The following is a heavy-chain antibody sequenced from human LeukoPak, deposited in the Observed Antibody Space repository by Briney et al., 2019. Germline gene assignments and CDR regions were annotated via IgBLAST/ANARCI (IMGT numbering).Heavy chain of an antibody. Sequence: GGSLRLSCAASGFSSSDYWMHWVRHAPGKGLVWVSRMNSDGTTTNYADSVKGRFTISRDNSKNTLSLQVSSLRAEDTAVYYCAKDRYSYAFEYSDSWGQGTLVTVSS. J-gene: IGHJ4*02. V-gene: IGHV3-74*01. CDR2: MNSDGTTT. CDR1: GFSSSDYW. CDR3: AKDRYSYAFEYSDS. D-gene: IGHD5-18*01.